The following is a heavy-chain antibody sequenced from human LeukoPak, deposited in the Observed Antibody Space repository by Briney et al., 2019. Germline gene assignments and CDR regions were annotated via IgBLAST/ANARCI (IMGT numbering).Heavy chain of an antibody. J-gene: IGHJ4*02. CDR1: GFTFSNHW. V-gene: IGHV3-74*01. D-gene: IGHD3/OR15-3a*01. CDR2: INNDGSST. CDR3: VRRMFGPDY. Sequence: PGGSLRLSCAASGFTFSNHWMHWVRQAPGKGLVWVSRINNDGSSTVYVDSVKGRFTISRDNAKNTLDLQMNSLRAEDTAVYYCVRRMFGPDYWGQGTMVGVCS.